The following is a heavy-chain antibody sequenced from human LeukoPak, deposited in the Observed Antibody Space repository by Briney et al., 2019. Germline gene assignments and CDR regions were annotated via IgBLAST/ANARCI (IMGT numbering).Heavy chain of an antibody. CDR1: GFTFSDYA. CDR2: MLHDGSNQ. Sequence: PGGSLRLSCAASGFTFSDYAMHWVRQAPGKGLEWVEVMLHDGSNQYYAASVKGRFTISRDNSKNTLFLQINSLRIEDTAVYYCAKDNYGLDVWGQGTTVTVS. V-gene: IGHV3-30-3*01. CDR3: AKDNYGLDV. J-gene: IGHJ6*02.